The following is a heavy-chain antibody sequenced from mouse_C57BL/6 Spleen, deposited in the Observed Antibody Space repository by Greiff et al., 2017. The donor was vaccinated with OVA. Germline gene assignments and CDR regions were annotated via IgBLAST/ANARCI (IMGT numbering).Heavy chain of an antibody. V-gene: IGHV1-59*01. CDR3: ARDYGSSYFAY. Sequence: VQLQQSGAELVRPGTSVKLSCKASGYTFTSYWMPWVKQRPGQGLEWIGVIDPSDSYTNSNQKFTGKATLTVDTSSSTAYMQLSSLTSEDSAVYYCARDYGSSYFAYWGQGTLVTVSA. J-gene: IGHJ3*01. CDR1: GYTFTSYW. CDR2: IDPSDSYT. D-gene: IGHD1-1*01.